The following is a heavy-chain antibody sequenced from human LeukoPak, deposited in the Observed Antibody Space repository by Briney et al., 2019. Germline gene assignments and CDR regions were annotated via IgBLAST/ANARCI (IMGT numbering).Heavy chain of an antibody. CDR1: GGSFSSYA. V-gene: IGHV1-69*04. CDR3: AMGTSGASGSETYFDY. CDR2: IIPILGIA. D-gene: IGHD1-26*01. Sequence: GSSVKVSCKASGGSFSSYAISWVRQAPGQGLELMGRIIPILGIANYAQKFQGRVTITADKSTSTAYMELSSLRSEDTAVYYCAMGTSGASGSETYFDYWGQGTLVTVSS. J-gene: IGHJ4*02.